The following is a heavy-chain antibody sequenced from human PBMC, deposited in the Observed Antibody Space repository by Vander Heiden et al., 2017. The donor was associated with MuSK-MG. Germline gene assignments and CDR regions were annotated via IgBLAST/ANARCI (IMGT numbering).Heavy chain of an antibody. CDR3: TRDGVSGGAFDI. D-gene: IGHD3-3*01. J-gene: IGHJ3*02. V-gene: IGHV1-2*02. Sequence: QVQLVQSGAEVKKPGASVKVSCKASGYTFTGYYLHWVRQAPGQGLEWMGWMYPNNGGTNYAQAFQGRVTMTRDTSISTAYMELSRLRSDDTAGDYCTRDGVSGGAFDIWGQGTMVNVSS. CDR2: MYPNNGGT. CDR1: GYTFTGYY.